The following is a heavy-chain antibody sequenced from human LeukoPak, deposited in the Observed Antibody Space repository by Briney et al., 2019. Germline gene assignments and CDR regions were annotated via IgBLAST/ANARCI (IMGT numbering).Heavy chain of an antibody. CDR3: ARDNVVRGAPEFDY. V-gene: IGHV3-64*01. Sequence: GGSLRLSCAASGFTLSSYAMHWVRQAPGKGLEYVSAISSNGGSTYYANSVKGRFTISRDNAKNSLYLQMNSLRAEDTAVYYCARDNVVRGAPEFDYWGQGTLVTVSS. D-gene: IGHD3-10*01. CDR2: ISSNGGST. J-gene: IGHJ4*02. CDR1: GFTLSSYA.